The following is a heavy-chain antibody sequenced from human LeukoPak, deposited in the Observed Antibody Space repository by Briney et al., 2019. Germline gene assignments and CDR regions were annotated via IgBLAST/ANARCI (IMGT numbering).Heavy chain of an antibody. J-gene: IGHJ3*02. Sequence: PSETLSLTCTVSGGSISSYYWSWIRQPPGKGLEWIGYIYYSGSTNYNPSLKSRVTISVDTSKNQFFLKLSSVTAADTAVYYCARVRGYDILTGYAFDIWGQGTMVTVSS. V-gene: IGHV4-59*01. CDR1: GGSISSYY. CDR3: ARVRGYDILTGYAFDI. D-gene: IGHD3-9*01. CDR2: IYYSGST.